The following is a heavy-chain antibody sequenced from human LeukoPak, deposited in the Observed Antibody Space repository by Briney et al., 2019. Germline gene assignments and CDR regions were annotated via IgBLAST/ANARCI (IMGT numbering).Heavy chain of an antibody. J-gene: IGHJ6*03. CDR3: AKGGIHRGYYYYYMDV. CDR2: INHSGST. Sequence: SETLSLTCAVYGGSFSGYYWSWIRQPPGKGLEWIGKINHSGSTNYNPSLKSRVTISVDTSKNQFSLKLSSVTAADTAVYYCAKGGIHRGYYYYYMDVWGKGTTVTISS. D-gene: IGHD6-13*01. CDR1: GGSFSGYY. V-gene: IGHV4-34*01.